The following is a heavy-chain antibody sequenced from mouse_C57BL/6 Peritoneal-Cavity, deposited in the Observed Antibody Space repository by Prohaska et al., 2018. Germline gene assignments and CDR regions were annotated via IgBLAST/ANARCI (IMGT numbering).Heavy chain of an antibody. Sequence: EVQLQQSGPVLVKPGASVKMSCKASGYTFTDYYMNWVKQSHGKSLEWIGDINPNNGGTSYNQKFKGKATLTVDKSSSTAYMELRSLTSEESAVYYCARTLFAYWGQGTLVTVSA. CDR2: INPNNGGT. J-gene: IGHJ3*01. CDR1: GYTFTDYY. V-gene: IGHV1-26*01. CDR3: ARTLFAY.